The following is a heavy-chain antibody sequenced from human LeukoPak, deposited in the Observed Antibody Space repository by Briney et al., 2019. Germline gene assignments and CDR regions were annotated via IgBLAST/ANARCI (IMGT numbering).Heavy chain of an antibody. Sequence: PSETLSLTCTVSGHSIINSYYWGWIRQPPGKGLEWIGSIYHTGATYYNPSLKSRVTISVDTSKNQFSLKLNSVTAADTAVYYCARAVDSSGFSCFQHWGQGTLVTVSS. CDR2: IYHTGAT. V-gene: IGHV4-38-2*02. CDR3: ARAVDSSGFSCFQH. D-gene: IGHD3-22*01. CDR1: GHSIINSYY. J-gene: IGHJ1*01.